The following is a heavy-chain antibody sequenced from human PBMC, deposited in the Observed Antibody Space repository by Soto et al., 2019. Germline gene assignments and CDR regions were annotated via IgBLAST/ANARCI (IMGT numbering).Heavy chain of an antibody. CDR3: ARDVTDFWSGHEGMDV. Sequence: SETLSLTCTVSGGSINNGGYYWTWIRQHPGKGLEWIGYIYYSGSTYYNPSLKSRVTISVDTSKNQFSLKLTSVTAADTAVYYCARDVTDFWSGHEGMDVWGQGTTVTVSS. J-gene: IGHJ6*02. CDR1: GGSINNGGYY. D-gene: IGHD3-3*01. V-gene: IGHV4-31*03. CDR2: IYYSGST.